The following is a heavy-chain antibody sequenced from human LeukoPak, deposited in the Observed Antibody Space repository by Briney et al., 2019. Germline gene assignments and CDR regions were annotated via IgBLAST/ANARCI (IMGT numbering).Heavy chain of an antibody. V-gene: IGHV1-46*01. CDR3: ARSDMERRHYFDY. D-gene: IGHD1-1*01. CDR2: INPSGGST. CDR1: GYTFTSYY. J-gene: IGHJ4*02. Sequence: ASVTVSCKASGYTFTSYYMHWVRQAPGQGLEWMGIINPSGGSTSYAQKFQGRVTMTRDISTSTVYMELSSLRSEDTAVYYCARSDMERRHYFDYWAREPWSPSPQ.